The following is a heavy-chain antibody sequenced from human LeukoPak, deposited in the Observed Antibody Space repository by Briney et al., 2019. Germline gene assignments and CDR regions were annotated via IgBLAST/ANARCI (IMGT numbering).Heavy chain of an antibody. J-gene: IGHJ4*02. Sequence: GGSLRLSCAASGFTFSSYGMHWVRQAPGKGLEWVTFIRFDGSYEDYADSVKGRFTISRDNSKNTLYLQMNSLRAEDTAVYYCAKDRLNYYDSSGYHDWGQGTLVTVSS. D-gene: IGHD3-22*01. CDR3: AKDRLNYYDSSGYHD. V-gene: IGHV3-30*02. CDR2: IRFDGSYE. CDR1: GFTFSSYG.